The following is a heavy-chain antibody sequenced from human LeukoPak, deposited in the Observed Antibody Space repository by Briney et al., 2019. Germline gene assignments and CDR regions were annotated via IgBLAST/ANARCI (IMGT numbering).Heavy chain of an antibody. D-gene: IGHD3-3*01. CDR3: ARDGELFGVVMGVAN. V-gene: IGHV3-11*04. CDR2: ISSSGSTI. Sequence: PGGSLRLSCAASGFTFSDYYMSWIRQAPGKGLGWVSYISSSGSTIYYADSVKGRFTISRDNAKNSLYLQMNSLGAEDTAVYYCARDGELFGVVMGVANWGQGTLVTVSS. J-gene: IGHJ4*02. CDR1: GFTFSDYY.